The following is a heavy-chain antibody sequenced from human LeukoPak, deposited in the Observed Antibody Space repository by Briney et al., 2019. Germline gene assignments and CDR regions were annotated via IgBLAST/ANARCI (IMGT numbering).Heavy chain of an antibody. J-gene: IGHJ6*03. CDR3: ARVNPGGYYMDV. Sequence: WVRQMPGKGLEWVGYIYYSGSTYYNPSLKSRVTISVDTSKNQFSLKLSSVTAADTAVYYCARVNPGGYYMDVWGKGTTVTVSS. CDR2: IYYSGST. V-gene: IGHV4-30-4*08. D-gene: IGHD1-14*01.